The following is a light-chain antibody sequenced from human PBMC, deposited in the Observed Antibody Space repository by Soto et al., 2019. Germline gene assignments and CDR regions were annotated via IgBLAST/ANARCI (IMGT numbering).Light chain of an antibody. CDR2: ETS. J-gene: IGKJ4*01. Sequence: EVVLTQSPDTLSLSPGERATLSCRASQDVGKFLVWYQQKPGLSPSLVIYETSKRATDIPDRFSGSGSGTDFTLTINPLEPEEVGVYYCQQRNNWPLTFGGGTKVELK. CDR3: QQRNNWPLT. CDR1: QDVGKF. V-gene: IGKV3-11*01.